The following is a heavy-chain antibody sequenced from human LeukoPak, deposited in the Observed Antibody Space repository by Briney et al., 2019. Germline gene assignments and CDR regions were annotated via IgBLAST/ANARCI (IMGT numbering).Heavy chain of an antibody. Sequence: GGSLRLSCAASGFTVSSNYMTWVRQAPGKGLEWVSAISVGGVRTYYVDSVKGRFTISRDDSKNTLYLQMNSLRDEDTAVYYCTKEIAVAGRGYAFDIWGHGTMVTVSS. CDR2: ISVGGVRT. D-gene: IGHD6-19*01. CDR3: TKEIAVAGRGYAFDI. J-gene: IGHJ3*02. CDR1: GFTVSSNY. V-gene: IGHV3-23*01.